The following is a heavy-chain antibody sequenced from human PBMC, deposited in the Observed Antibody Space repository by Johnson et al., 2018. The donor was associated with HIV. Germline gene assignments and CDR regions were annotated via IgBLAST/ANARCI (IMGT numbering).Heavy chain of an antibody. CDR3: ATYDTRVWRSFQI. V-gene: IGHV3-30-3*01. J-gene: IGHJ3*02. D-gene: IGHD2-8*01. CDR2: ISYDGSNK. CDR1: GFTFSSYA. Sequence: QVQLVESGGGVVQPGRSLRLSCAASGFTFSSYAMHWVRQAPGKGPEWVAVISYDGSNKYYADSVKGRFTISRDNSKNSLYLQMNSLRVEDTAVYYCATYDTRVWRSFQIWGQGTMVTVSS.